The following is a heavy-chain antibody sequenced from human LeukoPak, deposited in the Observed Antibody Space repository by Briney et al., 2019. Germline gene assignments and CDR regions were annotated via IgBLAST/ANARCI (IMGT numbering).Heavy chain of an antibody. Sequence: GGSLRLFCAASGFTFSDYYMSWIRQAPGKGLEWVTYISSSGSTIYYADSVKGRFTISRDNAKNSLYLQMNSLRAEDTAVYYCARVSSSWYGHDAFDIWGQGTMVTVSS. V-gene: IGHV3-11*04. J-gene: IGHJ3*02. CDR1: GFTFSDYY. CDR2: ISSSGSTI. D-gene: IGHD6-13*01. CDR3: ARVSSSWYGHDAFDI.